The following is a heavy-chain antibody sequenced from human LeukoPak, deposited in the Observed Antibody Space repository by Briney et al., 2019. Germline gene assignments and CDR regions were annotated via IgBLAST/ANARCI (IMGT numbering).Heavy chain of an antibody. CDR2: INPNSGGT. CDR1: GYTFTSYG. CDR3: ARELGVAAAGPLDY. D-gene: IGHD6-13*01. Sequence: ASVKVSCKASGYTFTSYGISWVRQAPGQGLEWMGWINPNSGGTNYAHKFQDRVTMTRDTSINTAYMELSNLRSDDTAVYFCARELGVAAAGPLDYWGQGTLVTVSS. V-gene: IGHV1-2*02. J-gene: IGHJ4*02.